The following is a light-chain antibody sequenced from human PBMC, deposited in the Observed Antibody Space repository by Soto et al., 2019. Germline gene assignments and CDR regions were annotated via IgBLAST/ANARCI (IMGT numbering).Light chain of an antibody. Sequence: EIVLTQSPATLSLSPGERATISCRASQSVSRYLAWYPQKPGQAPRLLIHDASNRATGIPARFRGSGSGTDFTLTISSLEPEDFAVYYCQQRSNWPPPTFGGGTKVEIK. J-gene: IGKJ4*01. CDR3: QQRSNWPPPT. CDR2: DAS. CDR1: QSVSRY. V-gene: IGKV3-11*01.